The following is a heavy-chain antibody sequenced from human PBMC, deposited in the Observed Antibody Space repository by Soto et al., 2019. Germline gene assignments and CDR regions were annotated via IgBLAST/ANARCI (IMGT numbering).Heavy chain of an antibody. V-gene: IGHV3-30-3*01. D-gene: IGHD1-1*01. CDR2: ISYDGSNK. CDR1: GFTFSSYA. J-gene: IGHJ6*02. CDR3: ARGVWNYNSCMDV. Sequence: GGSLRLSCAASGFTFSSYAMHRVRQAPGKGLEWVAVISYDGSNKYYADSVKGRFTSSRDNSKNTLYLQMNSLRDEYTAVYYCARGVWNYNSCMDVWGQGTTVTGSS.